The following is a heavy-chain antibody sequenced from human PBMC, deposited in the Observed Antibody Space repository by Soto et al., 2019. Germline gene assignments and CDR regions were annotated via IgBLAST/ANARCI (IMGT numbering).Heavy chain of an antibody. Sequence: GGSLRLSCAASGFTFSSYSMNWVRQAPGKGLEWVSSISSSSSYIYYADSVKGRFTISRDNAKNSLYLQMNSLRAEDTAVYYCARGHYDSSGDYYYYYGMDVWGQGTTVTVSS. CDR3: ARGHYDSSGDYYYYYGMDV. CDR2: ISSSSSYI. CDR1: GFTFSSYS. J-gene: IGHJ6*02. V-gene: IGHV3-21*01. D-gene: IGHD3-22*01.